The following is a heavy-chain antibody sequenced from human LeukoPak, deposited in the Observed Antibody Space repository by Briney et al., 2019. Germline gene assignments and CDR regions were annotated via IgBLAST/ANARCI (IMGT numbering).Heavy chain of an antibody. CDR1: GGSISSGSYY. V-gene: IGHV4-61*02. D-gene: IGHD5-24*01. CDR3: ARGRRDGYNRL. J-gene: IGHJ4*02. CDR2: IYTSGST. Sequence: SETLSLTCTVSGGSISSGSYYWSWIRQPAGKGLEWIGRIYTSGSTNYNPSLKSRVTISVDTSKNQFSLKLSSVTAADTAVYYCARGRRDGYNRLWGQGTLVTVSS.